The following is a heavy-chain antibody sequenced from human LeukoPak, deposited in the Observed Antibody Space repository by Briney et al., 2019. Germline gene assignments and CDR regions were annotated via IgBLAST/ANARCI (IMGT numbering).Heavy chain of an antibody. CDR3: ARVRPRIAAAGRPPSPGWFDP. CDR1: GGSFSGYY. J-gene: IGHJ5*02. Sequence: SETLSLTCAVYGGSFSGYYWSWIRQPPGKGLEWIGEINHSGSTNYNPSLKSRVTISVDTSKNQFSLKLSSVTAADTAVYYCARVRPRIAAAGRPPSPGWFDPWGQGTLVTVSS. V-gene: IGHV4-34*01. D-gene: IGHD6-13*01. CDR2: INHSGST.